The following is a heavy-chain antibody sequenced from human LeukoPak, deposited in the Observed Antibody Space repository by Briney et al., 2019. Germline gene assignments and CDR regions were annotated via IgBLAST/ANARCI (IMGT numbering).Heavy chain of an antibody. V-gene: IGHV4-59*08. Sequence: PSETLSLTCTVSGGSISSYYWSWIRQPPGKGLEWIGYIYYSGSTNYNPSLKSRVTISVDTSKNQFSLKLSPVTAADTAVYYCARKVSPSWFDPWGQGTLVTVSS. J-gene: IGHJ5*02. CDR1: GGSISSYY. CDR3: ARKVSPSWFDP. D-gene: IGHD3-10*01. CDR2: IYYSGST.